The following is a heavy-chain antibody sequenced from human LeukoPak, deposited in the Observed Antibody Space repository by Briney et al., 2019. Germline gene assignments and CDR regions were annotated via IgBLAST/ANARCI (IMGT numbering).Heavy chain of an antibody. CDR3: AYYYGSREDY. J-gene: IGHJ4*02. CDR1: GFTFSSYG. D-gene: IGHD3-10*01. Sequence: GGSLRLSCAASGFTFSSYGMHWVRQAPGKGLEWVSVIYSGGSTYYADSVKGRFTISRDNSKNTLYLQMNSLRAEDTAVYYCAYYYGSREDYWGQGTLVTVSS. V-gene: IGHV3-66*01. CDR2: IYSGGST.